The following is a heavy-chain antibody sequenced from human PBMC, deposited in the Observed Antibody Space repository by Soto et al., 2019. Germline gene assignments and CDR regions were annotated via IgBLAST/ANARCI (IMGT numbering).Heavy chain of an antibody. D-gene: IGHD5-18*01. Sequence: ASVKVSCKASGYTFTSYYMHWVRQAPGQGLEWMGIINPSGGSTSYAQKFQGRVAMTRDTSTSTVYMELSSLRSEDTAVYYCARAENVDTAMAREKRGFDPWGQGTLVTVSS. J-gene: IGHJ5*02. CDR1: GYTFTSYY. CDR2: INPSGGST. V-gene: IGHV1-46*01. CDR3: ARAENVDTAMAREKRGFDP.